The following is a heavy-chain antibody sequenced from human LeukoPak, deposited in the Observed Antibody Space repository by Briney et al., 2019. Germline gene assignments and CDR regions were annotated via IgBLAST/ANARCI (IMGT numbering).Heavy chain of an antibody. Sequence: GASVKVSCKASGYTFTSYYMHCVRQAPGQGLEGMGIINPSGGSTSYAQKFQGRVTMTRDTSTSTVYMELSSLRSEATAVYYCARENSGYAFDIWGQGTMVTVSS. V-gene: IGHV1-46*01. J-gene: IGHJ3*02. D-gene: IGHD3-22*01. CDR1: GYTFTSYY. CDR2: INPSGGST. CDR3: ARENSGYAFDI.